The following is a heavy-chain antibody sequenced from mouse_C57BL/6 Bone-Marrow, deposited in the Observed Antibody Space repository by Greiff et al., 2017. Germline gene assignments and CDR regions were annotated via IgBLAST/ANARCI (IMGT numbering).Heavy chain of an antibody. CDR3: SRPYYSNYWYFDV. V-gene: IGHV1-55*01. CDR2: IYPGSGST. CDR1: GYTFTSYW. Sequence: QVQLQQPGAELVKPGASVTMSCKASGYTFTSYWITWVKQRPGQGLDWIGDIYPGSGSTNYNEKFKSKATLTVDTSSSTAYMQLSSLTSEDSAVYYCSRPYYSNYWYFDVWGTGTTVTVSS. J-gene: IGHJ1*03. D-gene: IGHD2-5*01.